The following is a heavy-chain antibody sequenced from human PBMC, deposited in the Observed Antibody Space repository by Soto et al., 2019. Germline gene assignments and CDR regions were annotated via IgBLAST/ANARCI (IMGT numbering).Heavy chain of an antibody. CDR3: AASVTTAGGFDI. Sequence: GGSLRLSCAVSGFTVSAKYMIWVRQAPGKDLEWVSAISDAGITSYADSVKGRLTISRDKTKNTLSLQMDSLKVDDTAVYYCAASVTTAGGFDIWGQGTMVTVSS. V-gene: IGHV3-53*01. J-gene: IGHJ3*02. CDR1: GFTVSAKY. D-gene: IGHD4-17*01. CDR2: ISDAGIT.